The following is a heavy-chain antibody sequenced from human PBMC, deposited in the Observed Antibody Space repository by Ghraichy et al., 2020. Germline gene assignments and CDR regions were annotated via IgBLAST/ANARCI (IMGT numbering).Heavy chain of an antibody. Sequence: ETLSLTCVVSGCSINTKNWWSWVRQPPGKGLEWIGDIYHSGTTQYKPALKSRVTISLDKTKNQFSLRLTSMTAADTAVYYCASLTTTDYLGSGYYLGRRALVIVSS. J-gene: IGHJ4*02. CDR3: ASLTTTDYLGSGYY. CDR2: IYHSGTT. CDR1: GCSINTKNW. D-gene: IGHD4-11*01. V-gene: IGHV4-4*02.